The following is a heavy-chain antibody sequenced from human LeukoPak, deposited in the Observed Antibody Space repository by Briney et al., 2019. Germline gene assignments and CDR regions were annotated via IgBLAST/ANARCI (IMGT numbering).Heavy chain of an antibody. V-gene: IGHV4-4*02. CDR1: GASMTSNW. D-gene: IGHD3-22*01. CDR3: VRNGYYSVDY. J-gene: IGHJ4*02. CDR2: IYHSGST. Sequence: LETLSLTCAASGASMTSNWWSWVRQSPGKGLEWIGEIYHSGSTNYNPSLMSRVTISIDQSKSQFSLKLTSVTAADTAVYYCVRNGYYSVDYWGQGTLVTVSS.